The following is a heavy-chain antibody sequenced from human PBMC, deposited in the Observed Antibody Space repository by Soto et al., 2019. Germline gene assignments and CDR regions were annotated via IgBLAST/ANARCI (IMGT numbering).Heavy chain of an antibody. CDR2: IIPIFGTA. J-gene: IGHJ5*02. CDR3: ASDPSHDYHWFDP. D-gene: IGHD4-17*01. V-gene: IGHV1-69*01. Sequence: QVQLVQSGAEVKKPGSSVKVSCKASGGTFSSYAISWVRQAPGQGLEWKGGIIPIFGTANYEQKFQGRVTITADESTSTAYMELSRLRSEATAVYYCASDPSHDYHWFDPWGQGTLVTVSS. CDR1: GGTFSSYA.